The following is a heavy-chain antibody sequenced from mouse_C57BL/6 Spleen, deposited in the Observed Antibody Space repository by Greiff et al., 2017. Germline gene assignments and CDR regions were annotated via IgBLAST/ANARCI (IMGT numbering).Heavy chain of an antibody. V-gene: IGHV1-26*01. CDR1: GYTFTDYY. D-gene: IGHD1-1*01. CDR2: INPNNGGT. J-gene: IGHJ4*01. CDR3: AVYGSSYYAMDY. Sequence: EVQLQQSGPELVKPGASVKISCKASGYTFTDYYMNWVKQSHGKSLEWLGDINPNNGGTSYNQKFKGKATLTVDKSSRTSYMELRSLTSEDSAVYYWAVYGSSYYAMDYWGQGTSVTVAS.